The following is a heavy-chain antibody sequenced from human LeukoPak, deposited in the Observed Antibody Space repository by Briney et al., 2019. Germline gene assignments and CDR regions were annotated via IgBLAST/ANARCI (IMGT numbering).Heavy chain of an antibody. CDR3: ARVRNYYDSSGYPSYYFDY. CDR1: GYTFTDYY. J-gene: IGHJ4*02. V-gene: IGHV1-2*02. CDR2: INPNSGGT. D-gene: IGHD3-22*01. Sequence: GASVKVSCKASGYTFTDYYMHWVRQAPGQGLEWMGWINPNSGGTNYAQKFQGRVTMTRDTSISTAYMELSRLRSDDTAVYYCARVRNYYDSSGYPSYYFDYWGQGTLVTVSS.